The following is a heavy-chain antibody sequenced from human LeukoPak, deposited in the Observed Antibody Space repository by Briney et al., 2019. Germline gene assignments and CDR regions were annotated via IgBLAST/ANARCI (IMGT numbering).Heavy chain of an antibody. CDR2: INHSGST. D-gene: IGHD1-14*01. J-gene: IGHJ3*02. V-gene: IGHV4-34*01. CDR3: ASNTETAFDI. CDR1: GGSFSGYY. Sequence: SETLSLTCAVYGGSFSGYYWSWIRQPPGKGLEWIGEINHSGSTNYNPSLKSRVTISVDTSKNQFSLKLSSVTAADTAVYYCASNTETAFDIWGQGTMVTVSS.